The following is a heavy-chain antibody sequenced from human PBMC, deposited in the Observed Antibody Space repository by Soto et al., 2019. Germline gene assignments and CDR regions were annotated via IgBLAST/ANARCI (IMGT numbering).Heavy chain of an antibody. J-gene: IGHJ5*02. CDR1: GASISSSNW. V-gene: IGHV4-4*02. CDR2: IYHIATT. Sequence: QVHLQESGPGLGKPSGTLSLTCAVSGASISSSNWGSWVRQLPGKGLEWIGEIYHIATTNYNASLKSRVTISLNKLTNQFSLNLTSVTAAVTAVYYCAKVGTYNWFDPWGHGTLVTVYS. CDR3: AKVGTYNWFDP. D-gene: IGHD2-21*02.